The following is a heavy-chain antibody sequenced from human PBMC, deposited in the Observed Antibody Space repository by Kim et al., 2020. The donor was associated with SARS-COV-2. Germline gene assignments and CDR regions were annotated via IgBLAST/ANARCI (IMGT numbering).Heavy chain of an antibody. D-gene: IGHD6-6*01. Sequence: AQKLQGRVTMTTDTSTSTAYMELRSLRSDDTAVYYCARYKIAAREGMDVWGQGTTVTVSS. CDR3: ARYKIAAREGMDV. J-gene: IGHJ6*02. V-gene: IGHV1-18*01.